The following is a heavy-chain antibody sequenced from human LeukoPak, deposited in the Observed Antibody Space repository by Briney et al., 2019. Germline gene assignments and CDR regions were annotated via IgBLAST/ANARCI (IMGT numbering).Heavy chain of an antibody. J-gene: IGHJ3*02. V-gene: IGHV3-7*01. D-gene: IGHD3-9*01. Sequence: GGSLRLSCTVSGFTFGNYWMVWVCQAPGKGLEWVTNIKKDGSVKNYVDSVKGRFTISRDNAENSLYLQMNSLRAEDTAVYYCGRDIGFDTFDIWGQGTMVTVSS. CDR1: GFTFGNYW. CDR3: GRDIGFDTFDI. CDR2: IKKDGSVK.